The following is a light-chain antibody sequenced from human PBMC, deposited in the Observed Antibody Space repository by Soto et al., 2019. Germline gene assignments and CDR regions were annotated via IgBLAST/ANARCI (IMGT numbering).Light chain of an antibody. Sequence: QTVVTQEPSLTVSPGGTVTLTCASNTGAVTSGNYPSWFQQKPGQPPRTLIYTTNSRHSWTPARFSGSLLGGKATHTLSGVQPEDEADYYCLLYYGGAHLVFGGGTKLTVL. CDR3: LLYYGGAHLV. J-gene: IGLJ2*01. V-gene: IGLV7-43*01. CDR1: TGAVTSGNY. CDR2: TTN.